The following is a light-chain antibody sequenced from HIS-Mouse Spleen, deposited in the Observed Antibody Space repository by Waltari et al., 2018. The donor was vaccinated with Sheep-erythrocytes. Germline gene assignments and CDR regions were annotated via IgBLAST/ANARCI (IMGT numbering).Light chain of an antibody. CDR1: SSDVGGSHY. CDR3: CSYAGSYTLV. Sequence: QSALTQPRSVSGSPGQSVTISCTGTSSDVGGSHYVSWYQQHPGKAPKLMIYDVRKRPSGVPDRFSGSKSGNTASLTISGLQAEDEADYYCCSYAGSYTLVFGGGTKLTVL. CDR2: DVR. V-gene: IGLV2-11*01. J-gene: IGLJ2*01.